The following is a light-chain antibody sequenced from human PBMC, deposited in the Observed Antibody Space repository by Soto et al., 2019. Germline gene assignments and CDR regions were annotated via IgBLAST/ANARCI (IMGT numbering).Light chain of an antibody. CDR1: SSNIGSNY. V-gene: IGLV1-47*01. CDR2: RNN. J-gene: IGLJ2*01. Sequence: QSVLTQPPSASGTPGQRVAISCSGSSSNIGSNYVYWYQQLPGAAPKLLIYRNNQRPSGVPDRFSGSKSGTSASLGISGLRSEDEADYYCATWDDSLSGPVFGGGTQLTVL. CDR3: ATWDDSLSGPV.